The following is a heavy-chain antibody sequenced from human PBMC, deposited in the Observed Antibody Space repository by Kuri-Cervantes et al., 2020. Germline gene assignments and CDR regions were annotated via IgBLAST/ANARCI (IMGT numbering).Heavy chain of an antibody. Sequence: ASVKVSCKASGYTFTSYYMHWVRQAPGQGLEWMGIINPSGGSTSYAQKFQGRVTMTRNTSISTAYMELSSLRSEDTAAYYCARVTELTMVRGVSSSFAYWGQGTLVTVSS. CDR1: GYTFTSYY. J-gene: IGHJ4*02. CDR3: ARVTELTMVRGVSSSFAY. V-gene: IGHV1-46*01. D-gene: IGHD3-10*01. CDR2: INPSGGST.